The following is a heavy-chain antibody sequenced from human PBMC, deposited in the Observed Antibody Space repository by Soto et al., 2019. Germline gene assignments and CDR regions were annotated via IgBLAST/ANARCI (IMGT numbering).Heavy chain of an antibody. V-gene: IGHV1-69*13. D-gene: IGHD7-27*01. CDR2: IIPIFGTA. CDR1: GGTFSSYA. J-gene: IGHJ6*02. CDR3: VEYSLLGGQEYYYYGMDV. Sequence: ASVKVSCKASGGTFSSYAISWVRQAPGQGLEWMGGIIPIFGTANYAQKFQGRVTITADESTSTAYMELSSLRSEDTAVYYCVEYSLLGGQEYYYYGMDVWGQGTTVTVSS.